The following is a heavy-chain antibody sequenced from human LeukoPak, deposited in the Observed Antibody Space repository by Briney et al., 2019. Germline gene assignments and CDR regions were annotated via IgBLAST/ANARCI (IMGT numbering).Heavy chain of an antibody. V-gene: IGHV4-34*01. CDR3: ASRNYRVDY. CDR2: INHSGST. CDR1: GGSFSGYY. J-gene: IGHJ4*02. D-gene: IGHD4-11*01. Sequence: SETLSLTCAVYGGSFSGYYWSWIRQPPGKGLEWIGEINHSGSTNYNPSLKSRVTMSVDTSKNQFSLKLSSVTAADTDVYYCASRNYRVDYWGQGTLVTVSS.